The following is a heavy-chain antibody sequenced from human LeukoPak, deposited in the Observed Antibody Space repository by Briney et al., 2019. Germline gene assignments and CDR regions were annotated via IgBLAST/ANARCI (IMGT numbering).Heavy chain of an antibody. Sequence: GGSLRLSCAASGFTFSSYAMRWVREAPGKGLEWVSAIRGSGGSTYYADSVKGRFTISRDNSTNTLYLQMNSLRAEDTAVYYCAKDGRVWGSSSWWFDPWGQGTLVTVSS. CDR2: IRGSGGST. CDR1: GFTFSSYA. V-gene: IGHV3-23*01. CDR3: AKDGRVWGSSSWWFDP. D-gene: IGHD6-13*01. J-gene: IGHJ5*02.